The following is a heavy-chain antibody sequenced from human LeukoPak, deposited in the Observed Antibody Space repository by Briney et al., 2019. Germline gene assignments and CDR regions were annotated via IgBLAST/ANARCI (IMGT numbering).Heavy chain of an antibody. D-gene: IGHD6-13*01. CDR1: GFTFSSYA. J-gene: IGHJ3*02. V-gene: IGHV3-23*01. CDR2: ISGSGGST. CDR3: AKNLIIAAAGQGAFDI. Sequence: GGSLRLSCAASGFTFSSYAMSWVRQAPGKGLEWVSAISGSGGSTYYADSVKGRFTISRDNSKNTLYLQMNSLRAEDTAVYYCAKNLIIAAAGQGAFDIWGQGTMVTVSS.